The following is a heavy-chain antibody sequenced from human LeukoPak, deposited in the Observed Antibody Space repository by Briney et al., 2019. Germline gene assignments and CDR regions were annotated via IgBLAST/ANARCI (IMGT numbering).Heavy chain of an antibody. D-gene: IGHD3-22*01. CDR3: ATRGAYDSSGYYGF. J-gene: IGHJ4*02. CDR2: IIPIFGTA. V-gene: IGHV1-69*05. CDR1: GGTFSSYA. Sequence: SVKVSCKXSGGTFSSYAISWVRQAPGQGLEWMGGIIPIFGTADYAQKFQGRVTITTDESTSTAYMELSSLRSEDTAVYYYATRGAYDSSGYYGFWGQGTLVTVSS.